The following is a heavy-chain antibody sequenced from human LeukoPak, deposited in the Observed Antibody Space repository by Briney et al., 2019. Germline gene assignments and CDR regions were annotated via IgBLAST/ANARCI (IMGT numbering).Heavy chain of an antibody. CDR1: GFTFSSYS. Sequence: GGSLRLSCAASGFTFSSYSMNWVRQAPGKGLEWVSSISRSSNYIYYADSVKGRFTISRDNAKNSLYLQINSLRAEDTSVYYCARGENNSGSYYFDSWGPGTLVTVSS. CDR2: ISRSSNYI. D-gene: IGHD1-20*01. J-gene: IGHJ4*02. V-gene: IGHV3-21*01. CDR3: ARGENNSGSYYFDS.